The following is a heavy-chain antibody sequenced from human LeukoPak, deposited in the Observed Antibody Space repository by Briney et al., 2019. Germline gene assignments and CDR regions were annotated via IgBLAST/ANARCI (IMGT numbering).Heavy chain of an antibody. Sequence: ASVKVSCKASGCTFTCYYMHWVRQAPGQGLEWMGWINPSSGGTNYAQKFQGWVTMTRDTSISTAYMELSRLRSDDTAVYYCARRGEILTGYYHFDYWGQGTLVTVSS. CDR3: ARRGEILTGYYHFDY. CDR2: INPSSGGT. V-gene: IGHV1-2*04. D-gene: IGHD3-9*01. CDR1: GCTFTCYY. J-gene: IGHJ4*02.